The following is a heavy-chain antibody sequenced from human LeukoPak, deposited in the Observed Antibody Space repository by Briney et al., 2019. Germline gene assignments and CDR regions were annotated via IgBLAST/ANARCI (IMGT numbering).Heavy chain of an antibody. CDR3: ARDPGTHYYDSSGYYGWYFDL. D-gene: IGHD3-22*01. J-gene: IGHJ2*01. CDR1: GGSISSYY. V-gene: IGHV4-4*07. Sequence: SETLSLTCTVSGGSISSYYWSWIRQPAGKGLEWIGRIYTTGGTNYNLSLQSRDTMSVDTSKNQFSLQLRSVTAADTAVYYCARDPGTHYYDSSGYYGWYFDLWGRGALVTVSS. CDR2: IYTTGGT.